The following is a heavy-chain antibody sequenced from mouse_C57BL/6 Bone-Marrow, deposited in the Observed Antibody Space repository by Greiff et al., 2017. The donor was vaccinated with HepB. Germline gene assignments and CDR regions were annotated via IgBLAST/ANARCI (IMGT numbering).Heavy chain of an antibody. Sequence: VQLQQSGAELVRPGTSVKVSCKASGYAFTNYLIEWVKQRPGQGLEWIGVINPGSGGTNYNEKFKGKATLTADKSTSTAYMQLSSLTSEDSAVYFCARDDPLYAMDYWGQGTSVPVSS. V-gene: IGHV1-54*01. D-gene: IGHD2-3*01. J-gene: IGHJ4*01. CDR1: GYAFTNYL. CDR3: ARDDPLYAMDY. CDR2: INPGSGGT.